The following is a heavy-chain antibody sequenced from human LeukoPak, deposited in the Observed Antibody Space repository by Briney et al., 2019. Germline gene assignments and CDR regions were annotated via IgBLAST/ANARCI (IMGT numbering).Heavy chain of an antibody. CDR3: ARVYGSGSYYNVIRAFDP. CDR1: GYTLIRYY. J-gene: IGHJ5*02. D-gene: IGHD3-10*01. CDR2: INPHSGGT. Sequence: GASLKVSCLASGYTLIRYYMHWVRQAPGQGLEWMGWINPHSGGTNYAQKFLGRVAIIRDTSISTANMELSRLRSDDTAVYYCARVYGSGSYYNVIRAFDPWGQGTLVTVSS. V-gene: IGHV1-2*02.